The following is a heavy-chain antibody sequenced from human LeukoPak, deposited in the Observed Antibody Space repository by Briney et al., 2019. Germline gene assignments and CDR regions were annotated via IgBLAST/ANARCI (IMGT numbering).Heavy chain of an antibody. CDR1: GFTFSSYS. D-gene: IGHD3-10*01. V-gene: IGHV3-7*05. CDR3: AREGYYGAFDI. CDR2: IKQDGNDK. Sequence: GGSLRLSCVASGFTFSSYSMQWVCQAPGRGLEWVANIKQDGNDKHYVDSVKGRFTISRDNAKNSLSLQMNSLRDDDTAVYYCAREGYYGAFDIWGQGTMVTVSS. J-gene: IGHJ3*02.